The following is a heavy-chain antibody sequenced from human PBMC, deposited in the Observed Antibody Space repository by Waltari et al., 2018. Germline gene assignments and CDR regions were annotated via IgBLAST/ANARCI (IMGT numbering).Heavy chain of an antibody. CDR1: TFTFLASA. J-gene: IGHJ4*02. CDR2: ISADGSST. D-gene: IGHD1-1*01. Sequence: EVQLVESGGGLVQPGGSRRLWCCASTFTFLASAMHWVRQAAGKGREYVSSISADGSSTYYADSVKGRFTISRDNSKDTLYLHMSSLRREDTAVYYCVKERGLQRFFDSWGQGTLVTVSS. V-gene: IGHV3-64D*06. CDR3: VKERGLQRFFDS.